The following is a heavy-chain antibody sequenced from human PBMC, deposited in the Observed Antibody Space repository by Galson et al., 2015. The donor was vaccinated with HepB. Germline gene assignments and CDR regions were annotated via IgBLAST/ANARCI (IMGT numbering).Heavy chain of an antibody. D-gene: IGHD3-22*01. CDR1: GYSFTSYW. V-gene: IGHV5-51*01. CDR2: IYPGDSDT. J-gene: IGHJ4*02. CDR3: ARRGTYYYDSSGYYYTCLDY. Sequence: QSGAEVKKPGESLKISCKGSGYSFTSYWIGWVRQMPGKGLEWMGIIYPGDSDTRYSPSFQGQVTISADKSISTAYLQWSSLKASDTAMYYCARRGTYYYDSSGYYYTCLDYWGQGTLVTVSS.